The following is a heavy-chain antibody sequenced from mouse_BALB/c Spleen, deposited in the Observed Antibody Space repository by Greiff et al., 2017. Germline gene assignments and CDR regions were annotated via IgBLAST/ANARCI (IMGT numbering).Heavy chain of an antibody. D-gene: IGHD2-2*01. J-gene: IGHJ3*01. CDR3: ARDGYDDAWFAY. Sequence: EVKLQESGGGLVQPGGSLKLSCAASGFTFSSYTMSWVRQTPEKRLEWVAYISNGGGSTYYPDTVKGRFTISRDNAKNTLYLQMSSLKSEDTAMYYCARDGYDDAWFAYWGQGTLVTVSA. CDR2: ISNGGGST. V-gene: IGHV5-12-2*01. CDR1: GFTFSSYT.